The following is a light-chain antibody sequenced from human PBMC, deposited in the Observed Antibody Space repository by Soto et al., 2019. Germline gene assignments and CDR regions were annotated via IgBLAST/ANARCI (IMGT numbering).Light chain of an antibody. CDR2: EVT. CDR3: SSYTNINTRACV. J-gene: IGLJ1*01. V-gene: IGLV2-14*01. CDR1: SGDIGSYNR. Sequence: QSALTQPASVSGSPGQSITISCTGTSGDIGSYNRVSWYQQHPGKAPKLIIYEVTDRPSGVSNRFSGSKSGNTASLTISELQAEDAAEYYCSSYTNINTRACVFGTGTKLTVL.